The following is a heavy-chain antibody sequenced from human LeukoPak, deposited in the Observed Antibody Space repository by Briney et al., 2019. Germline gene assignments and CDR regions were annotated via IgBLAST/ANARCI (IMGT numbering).Heavy chain of an antibody. CDR1: GFTFSSYE. D-gene: IGHD1-26*01. CDR2: ISKDGSTI. J-gene: IGHJ4*02. V-gene: IGHV3-48*03. CDR3: ARDGTYCNSVVGIDY. Sequence: PGGSLRLSCVGSGFTFSSYEMNWVRQAPGKGLEWVSYISKDGSTIYYADSVKGRFTISRDNAKNSVFLQMNSLRAEDTAVYYCARDGTYCNSVVGIDYWGQGTLVTVSS.